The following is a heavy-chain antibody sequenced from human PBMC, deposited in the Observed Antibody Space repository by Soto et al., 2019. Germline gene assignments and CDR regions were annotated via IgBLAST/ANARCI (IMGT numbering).Heavy chain of an antibody. Sequence: GGSLSLSCAASGFTFSNYAMSWVRQAPGKGLEWVSAISGGGTSTYYSDSVKGRFSISRDNSKSTLYLQMNTLRAEDTAVYYCAKALSQFFPFDYWGQGTLVTVSS. CDR1: GFTFSNYA. D-gene: IGHD3-3*01. V-gene: IGHV3-23*01. J-gene: IGHJ4*02. CDR2: ISGGGTST. CDR3: AKALSQFFPFDY.